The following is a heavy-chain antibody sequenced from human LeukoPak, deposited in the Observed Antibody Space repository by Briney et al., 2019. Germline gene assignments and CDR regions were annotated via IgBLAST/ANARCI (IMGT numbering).Heavy chain of an antibody. J-gene: IGHJ4*02. CDR3: ARDQTGTVGD. Sequence: ASETLSLTCTVSGGSISTYYWSWVRQPPGKGLEWIGSFYSGVNSYYNPSLKSRVTISVDTSKNQFSLKLSSVTAADTAVYYCARDQTGTVGDWGQGTLGTVSS. V-gene: IGHV4-39*07. CDR1: GGSISTYY. D-gene: IGHD6-13*01. CDR2: FYSGVNS.